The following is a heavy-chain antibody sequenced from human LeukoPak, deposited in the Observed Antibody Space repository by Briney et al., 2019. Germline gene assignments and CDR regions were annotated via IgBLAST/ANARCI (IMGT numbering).Heavy chain of an antibody. V-gene: IGHV1-69*13. CDR3: ARGYYDILTGRYNWFDP. D-gene: IGHD3-9*01. J-gene: IGHJ5*02. CDR1: GGTFSSYA. CDR2: ITPIFGTA. Sequence: SVKVSCKASGGTFSSYAISWVRQAPGQGLEWMGGITPIFGTANYAQKFQGRVTITADESTSTAYMELSSLRAEDTAVYYCARGYYDILTGRYNWFDPWGQGTLVTVSS.